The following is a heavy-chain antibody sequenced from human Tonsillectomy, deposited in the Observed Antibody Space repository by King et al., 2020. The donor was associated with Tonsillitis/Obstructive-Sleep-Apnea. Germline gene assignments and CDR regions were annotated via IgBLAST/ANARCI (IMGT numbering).Heavy chain of an antibody. Sequence: VQLVESGGGLVQPGGSLRLSCAASGFTFSSYAMSWVLQAPGKGLEWVSAIIGSGGRPYYADPVKGRFTISSDNSKNTLYLQMNSLRAEDTAVYYCAKTSHEQYHAFDIWGQGTMVTVSS. CDR3: AKTSHEQYHAFDI. J-gene: IGHJ3*02. CDR1: GFTFSSYA. V-gene: IGHV3-23*04. CDR2: IIGSGGRP. D-gene: IGHD2-2*01.